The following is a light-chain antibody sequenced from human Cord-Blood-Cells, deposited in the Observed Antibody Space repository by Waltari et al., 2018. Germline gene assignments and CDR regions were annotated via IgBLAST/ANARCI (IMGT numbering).Light chain of an antibody. J-gene: IGKJ1*01. CDR2: DAS. Sequence: DIQMTQSPSTLSASVGDRVTITCRASQSISSWLAWYQQKPGKAPKLLIYDASSMESGVPSRFSGSGSRTEFTLTISSLQPDDLATYYCQQYNSYSGTFGQGTKVEIK. CDR1: QSISSW. V-gene: IGKV1-5*01. CDR3: QQYNSYSGT.